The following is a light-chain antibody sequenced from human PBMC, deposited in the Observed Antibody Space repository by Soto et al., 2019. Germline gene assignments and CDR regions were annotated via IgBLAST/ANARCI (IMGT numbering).Light chain of an antibody. Sequence: ETVVTQSPATLSVSPGERATLSCRASQSVGSNLAWFQQKSGQPPRLLIYAASTRATGVPAKFSGSGSGTEFTLTISSLQSEDFAVYYCQQHNNWPETFGQGTKVEVK. V-gene: IGKV3-15*01. J-gene: IGKJ1*01. CDR1: QSVGSN. CDR3: QQHNNWPET. CDR2: AAS.